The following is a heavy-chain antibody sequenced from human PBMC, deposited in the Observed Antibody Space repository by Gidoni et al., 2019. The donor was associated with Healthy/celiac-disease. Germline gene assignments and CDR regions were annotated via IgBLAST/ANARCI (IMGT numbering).Heavy chain of an antibody. CDR3: ARPRRVVPAAIDY. J-gene: IGHJ4*02. CDR2: IYYSGST. V-gene: IGHV4-39*01. D-gene: IGHD2-2*02. Sequence: QLQLQESGPGLVKPSETLSLTCTVSGGSISSSSYYWGWIRQPPGKGLEWIGSIYYSGSTYYNPSLKSRVTISVDTSKNQFSLKLSSVTAADTAVYYCARPRRVVPAAIDYWGQGTLVTVSS. CDR1: GGSISSSSYY.